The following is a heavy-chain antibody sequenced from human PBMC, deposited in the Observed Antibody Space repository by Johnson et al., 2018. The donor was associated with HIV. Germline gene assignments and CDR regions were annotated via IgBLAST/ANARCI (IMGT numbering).Heavy chain of an antibody. CDR1: GFTFSSYG. V-gene: IGHV3-30*19. D-gene: IGHD3-16*01. CDR2: ISYDGSNT. Sequence: VQLVESGGGVVQPGRSLRLSCAASGFTFSSYGMHWVRQAPGKGLEWVAVISYDGSNTYYADSVKGRFTISRDNAKNSLYLQMNSLRAEDTAVYYCARERGIWDRKGLGAFDIWGQGTMVTVSS. J-gene: IGHJ3*02. CDR3: ARERGIWDRKGLGAFDI.